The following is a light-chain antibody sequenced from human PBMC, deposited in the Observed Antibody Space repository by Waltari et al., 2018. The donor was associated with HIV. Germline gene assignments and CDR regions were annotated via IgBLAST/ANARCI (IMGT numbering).Light chain of an antibody. Sequence: EIVLTQSQATLYLSTGERATLSCRASQSVSSYLAWYQQKPGQAPRLLIYDASNRATGFPARFSGSGSGTDFTLTISSLEPEDFAVYYCQQRSNWPRTFGQGTKVEVK. CDR2: DAS. CDR3: QQRSNWPRT. J-gene: IGKJ1*01. V-gene: IGKV3-11*01. CDR1: QSVSSY.